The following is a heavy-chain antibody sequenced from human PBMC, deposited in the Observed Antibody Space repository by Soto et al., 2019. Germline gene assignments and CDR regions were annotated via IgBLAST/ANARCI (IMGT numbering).Heavy chain of an antibody. V-gene: IGHV1-3*05. CDR3: ARSIVVVTALDY. J-gene: IGHJ4*02. Sequence: QVQLVQSGAEEKKPGASVKVSCKASGYTFTSYAMHWVRQAPGQRLEWMGWINAGTGNTKYSQKFQGRVTITRDTSASTADMQLSSLRSEDTAVYYCARSIVVVTALDYWGQATLVTVSS. D-gene: IGHD2-21*02. CDR1: GYTFTSYA. CDR2: INAGTGNT.